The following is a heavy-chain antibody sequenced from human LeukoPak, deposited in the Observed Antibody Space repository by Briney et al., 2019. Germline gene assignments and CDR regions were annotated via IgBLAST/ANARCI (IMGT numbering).Heavy chain of an antibody. D-gene: IGHD1-14*01. CDR3: ARDLGIAGTTHAFDI. CDR2: IYGGGPT. V-gene: IGHV3-53*01. CDR1: GFTVSRNY. Sequence: GGSLGLSCAASGFTVSRNYMSWVRQAPGRGLECVSVIYGGGPTYYADSVKGRFTISRDTSKNTLYLQMNSLRAEDTAVYFCARDLGIAGTTHAFDIWGQGTMVTVSS. J-gene: IGHJ3*02.